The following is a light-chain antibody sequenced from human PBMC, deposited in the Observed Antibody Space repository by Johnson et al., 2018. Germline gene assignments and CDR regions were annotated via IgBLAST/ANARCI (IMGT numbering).Light chain of an antibody. CDR2: ENN. CDR3: GTWDSSLSAGNV. CDR1: SSNIGNNY. Sequence: QSVLTQPPSVSAAPGQKVTISCSGSSSNIGNNYVSWYQQLPGKAPKLLIYENNKRPSGIPDRFSGSKSGTSATLGITGLQTGDEAYYYCGTWDSSLSAGNVFGTGTKVTVL. J-gene: IGLJ1*01. V-gene: IGLV1-51*02.